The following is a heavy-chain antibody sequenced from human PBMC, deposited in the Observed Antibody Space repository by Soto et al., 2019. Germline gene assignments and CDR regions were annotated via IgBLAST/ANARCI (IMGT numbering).Heavy chain of an antibody. Sequence: QLQLQESGPGLVKPSETLSLTCSVSGDSINSDNYYWGWIRQPPGKGREWLGSIYYSGNTYYTPSLTTRVTISLDKSKSQFSLTLNSVTAADSAVYFCARLEGLATISYYFDYWGQGTLVTVSS. V-gene: IGHV4-39*01. CDR1: GDSINSDNYY. CDR3: ARLEGLATISYYFDY. D-gene: IGHD3-9*01. CDR2: IYYSGNT. J-gene: IGHJ4*02.